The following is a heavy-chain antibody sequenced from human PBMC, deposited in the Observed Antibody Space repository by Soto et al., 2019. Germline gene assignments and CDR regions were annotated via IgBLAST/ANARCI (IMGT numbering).Heavy chain of an antibody. CDR2: ISYDGSNK. Sequence: QVQLVESGGGVVQPERSVSLSCAVSGFTFRSYAMHCVRHAPGRGLEWVAVISYDGSNKYYADSVKGRFTISRDNSKNTLYLQMNSLRAEDTAVYYCARETYYDFWSGPYYGMDVWGQGTTVTVSS. CDR3: ARETYYDFWSGPYYGMDV. D-gene: IGHD3-3*01. J-gene: IGHJ6*02. V-gene: IGHV3-30-3*01. CDR1: GFTFRSYA.